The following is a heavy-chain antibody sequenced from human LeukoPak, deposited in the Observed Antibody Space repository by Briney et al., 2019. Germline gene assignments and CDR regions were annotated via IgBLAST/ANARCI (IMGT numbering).Heavy chain of an antibody. CDR1: GFTFSSYS. D-gene: IGHD5-18*01. J-gene: IGHJ4*02. Sequence: GGSLRLSCAASGFTFSSYSMNWVRQAPGKWLEWVSSISSSSSYIYYADSVKGRFTISRDNAKNSLYLQMNSLRAEDTAVYYCARAKGYSYGSAWPPFDYWGQGTLVTVSS. CDR3: ARAKGYSYGSAWPPFDY. CDR2: ISSSSSYI. V-gene: IGHV3-21*01.